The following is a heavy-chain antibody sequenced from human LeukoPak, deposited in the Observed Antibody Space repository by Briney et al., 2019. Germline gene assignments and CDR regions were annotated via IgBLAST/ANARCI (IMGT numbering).Heavy chain of an antibody. CDR2: TYYRSKWYN. CDR1: GHSVFSNSAA. Sequence: SQTLSLTCAISGHSVFSNSAAWNWIRQSPSRGLEWLGRTYYRSKWYNDYAVSVKSRITINPDTSKNQFSLQLNSVTPEDTAAYYCARDFSSSWDDAFDIWGQGTMVTVSS. J-gene: IGHJ3*02. D-gene: IGHD6-13*01. CDR3: ARDFSSSWDDAFDI. V-gene: IGHV6-1*01.